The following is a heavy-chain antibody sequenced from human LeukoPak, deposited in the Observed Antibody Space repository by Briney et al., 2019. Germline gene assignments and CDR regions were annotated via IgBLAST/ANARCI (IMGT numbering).Heavy chain of an antibody. D-gene: IGHD5-18*01. CDR2: IDPSDSYT. J-gene: IGHJ4*02. CDR1: GYSFTSYW. V-gene: IGHV5-10-1*01. Sequence: GESLKISCKGSGYSFTSYWISWVRQMPGKGLEWMGRIDPSDSYTNYSPSFQGHVTISADKSISTAYLQWSSLKASGTAMYYCARLDVDTAMVIDYWGQGALVTVSS. CDR3: ARLDVDTAMVIDY.